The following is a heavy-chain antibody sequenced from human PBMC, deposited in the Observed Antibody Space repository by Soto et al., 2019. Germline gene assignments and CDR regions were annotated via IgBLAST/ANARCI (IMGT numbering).Heavy chain of an antibody. CDR2: ISYDGNKE. J-gene: IGHJ6*02. CDR3: ARVSSARYYYGMDV. D-gene: IGHD3-10*01. Sequence: QVRLVESGGGVVQPGRSLRLSCAASGFTFSDYTMHWVRQAPGKGLEWVTAISYDGNKEYYADSVKGRVTISRDNPKNNLYLQMNSLRREDTALYYCARVSSARYYYGMDVWGQGTTVTVSS. V-gene: IGHV3-30-3*01. CDR1: GFTFSDYT.